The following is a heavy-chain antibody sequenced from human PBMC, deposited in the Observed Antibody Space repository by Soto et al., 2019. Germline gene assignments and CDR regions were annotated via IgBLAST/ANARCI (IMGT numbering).Heavy chain of an antibody. CDR2: IIPIFGTA. Sequence: QVQLVQSGAEVKKPGSSVKVSCKASGGTFSSYAINWVRQAPGQGLEWMGGIIPIFGTANYGQKFQGRVTITXXDXTSXAYMELGSLSSEDTAVYYCARGSGGSSYYYYGMDVWGQGTTVTVSS. CDR1: GGTFSSYA. D-gene: IGHD2-15*01. V-gene: IGHV1-69*05. CDR3: ARGSGGSSYYYYGMDV. J-gene: IGHJ6*02.